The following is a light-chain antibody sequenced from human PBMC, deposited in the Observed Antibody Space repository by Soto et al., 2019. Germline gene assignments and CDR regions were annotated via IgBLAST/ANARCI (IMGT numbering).Light chain of an antibody. V-gene: IGKV3-11*01. CDR3: QQRSNWPPP. CDR2: DAS. J-gene: IGKJ1*01. Sequence: EIVLTQSPATLSLSPGERATLSCRASQSVSSYLAWYQQKPGQAPMLLIYDASNRATGIPARFSGSGSGTDFTLTISSLEPEDFAVYYCQQRSNWPPPFGQGTKVEIK. CDR1: QSVSSY.